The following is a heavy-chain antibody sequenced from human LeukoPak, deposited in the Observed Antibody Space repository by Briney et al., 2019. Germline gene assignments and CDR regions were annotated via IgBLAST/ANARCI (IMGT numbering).Heavy chain of an antibody. CDR2: TYYRSKWYN. D-gene: IGHD1-1*01. J-gene: IGHJ4*02. CDR3: ARRRTTGDFDY. V-gene: IGHV6-1*01. Sequence: SQTLSLTYAISGDSVSSNSAAWTWIRQSPSRGLEWLGRTYYRSKWYNDYAESVKSRITINPDTSRNQFSLQLNSVTPEDTAMYYCARRRTTGDFDYWGQGTQVTISS. CDR1: GDSVSSNSAA.